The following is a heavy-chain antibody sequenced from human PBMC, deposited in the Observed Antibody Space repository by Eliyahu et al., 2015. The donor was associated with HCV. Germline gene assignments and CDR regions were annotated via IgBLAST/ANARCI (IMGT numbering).Heavy chain of an antibody. CDR1: GGTFRTLS. CDR3: ATVRASVTHRAEYFQH. Sequence: QVQLEQSGAEVKKPGSSVKVSCXASGGTFRTLSINWVRQAPGQGLEWMGRILPVFGSSNYAQKFQGRVSITADESTATAYLELNSLTSDDTAIFYCATVRASVTHRAEYFQHWGQGTLVTVS. J-gene: IGHJ1*01. CDR2: ILPVFGSS. D-gene: IGHD5/OR15-5a*01. V-gene: IGHV1-69*01.